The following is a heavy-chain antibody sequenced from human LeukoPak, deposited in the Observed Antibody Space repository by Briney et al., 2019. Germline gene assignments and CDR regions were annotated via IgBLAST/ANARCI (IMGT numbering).Heavy chain of an antibody. Sequence: PSQTLSLTCTVSGGSISSYYWSWIRQPAGKGLEWIGRIYTSGSTNYNPSLKSRVTISIDTSKNQFSLKLSSVTAADTAFYYCARLDYNFGTNWGQGALVTVSP. CDR1: GGSISSYY. CDR3: ARLDYNFGTN. V-gene: IGHV4-4*07. J-gene: IGHJ4*02. CDR2: IYTSGST. D-gene: IGHD1-1*01.